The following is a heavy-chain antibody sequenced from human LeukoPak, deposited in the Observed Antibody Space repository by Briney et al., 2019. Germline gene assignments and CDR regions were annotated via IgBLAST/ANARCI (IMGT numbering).Heavy chain of an antibody. CDR3: ASIAVAGYYYYYMDV. D-gene: IGHD6-19*01. CDR2: INHSGST. V-gene: IGHV4-34*01. J-gene: IGHJ6*03. CDR1: GGSFSGYY. Sequence: SETLSLTCAVYGGSFSGYYWSWIRQPPGKGLEWIGEINHSGSTNYNPSLKSRVTISVDTSKNQFSLKLSSVTAADTAVYYCASIAVAGYYYYYMDVWGKGTTVTVSS.